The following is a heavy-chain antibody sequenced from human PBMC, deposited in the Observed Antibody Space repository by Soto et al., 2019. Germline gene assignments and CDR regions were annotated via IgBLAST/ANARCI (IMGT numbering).Heavy chain of an antibody. CDR1: GFTFSSYA. CDR3: AVGTPHDY. Sequence: GGSLRLSCAASGFTFSSYAMHWVRQAPGKGPEWVAVISYDGSNKYYADSVKGRFTISRDNSKNTLYLQMNSLRAEDTAVYYCAVGTPHDYWGQGTLVTVSS. CDR2: ISYDGSNK. V-gene: IGHV3-30-3*01. D-gene: IGHD1-1*01. J-gene: IGHJ4*02.